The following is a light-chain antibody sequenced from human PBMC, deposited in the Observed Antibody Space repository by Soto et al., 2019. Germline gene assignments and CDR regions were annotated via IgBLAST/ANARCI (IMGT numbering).Light chain of an antibody. CDR1: QSVSSNY. J-gene: IGKJ4*01. V-gene: IGKV3-20*01. Sequence: EIVLTQSPGTLSLSPGERATLSCRASQSVSSNYLAWYQQKPGQAPKLLIYGASSRATGIPDRFSGSGSGTDFILTISRLEPEDFAMYYCQQCDKSFPLTFGGGTKLEI. CDR2: GAS. CDR3: QQCDKSFPLT.